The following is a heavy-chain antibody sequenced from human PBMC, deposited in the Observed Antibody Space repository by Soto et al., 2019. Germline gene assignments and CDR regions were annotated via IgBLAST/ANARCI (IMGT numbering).Heavy chain of an antibody. CDR2: INHSGST. V-gene: IGHV4-34*01. Sequence: PSETLSLTCAVYGGSFSGYYWSWIRQPPGKGQEWIGEINHSGSTNYNPSLKSRVTISVDTSKNQFSLKLSSVTAADTPVYYCARGRRQWLVLRAFDIWGQGTMVTVSS. CDR1: GGSFSGYY. J-gene: IGHJ3*02. D-gene: IGHD6-19*01. CDR3: ARGRRQWLVLRAFDI.